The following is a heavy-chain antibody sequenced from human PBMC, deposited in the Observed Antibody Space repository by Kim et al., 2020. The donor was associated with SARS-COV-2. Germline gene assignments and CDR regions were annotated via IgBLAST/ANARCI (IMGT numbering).Heavy chain of an antibody. D-gene: IGHD2-21*02. CDR3: ARERAYCGGDCYSGWFDP. Sequence: TGRVTISVDTSKNQFSLKLSSVTAADTAVYYCARERAYCGGDCYSGWFDPWGQGTLVTVSS. V-gene: IGHV4-34*01. J-gene: IGHJ5*02.